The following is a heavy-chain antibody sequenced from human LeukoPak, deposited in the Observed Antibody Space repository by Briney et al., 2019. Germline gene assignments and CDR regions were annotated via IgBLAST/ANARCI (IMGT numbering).Heavy chain of an antibody. CDR3: ATELRFLEWSDFDY. CDR2: IYYSGST. V-gene: IGHV4-39*01. Sequence: PSETLSLTCTVSGGSISSSSYSWGWIRQPPGKGLEWIGSIYYSGSTYYNPSLKSRVTISVDTSKNQFSLKLSSVPAADTAVYYCATELRFLEWSDFDYWGQGTLVTVSS. J-gene: IGHJ4*02. CDR1: GGSISSSSYS. D-gene: IGHD3-3*01.